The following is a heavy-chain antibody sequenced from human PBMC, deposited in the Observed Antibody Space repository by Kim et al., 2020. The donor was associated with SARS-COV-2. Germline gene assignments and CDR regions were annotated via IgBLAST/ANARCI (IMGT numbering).Heavy chain of an antibody. CDR1: GLTFSVAW. Sequence: GGSLRLSCAASGLTFSVAWMNWVRQAPGKGLELVGRIKSKTHGGTADYAAPVKDTFTISRDDSKNTLYLQMNNLKTEDTAMYYCTTDQGWAVSGSYVSWGQGTLVTVSS. J-gene: IGHJ5*02. V-gene: IGHV3-15*01. CDR3: TTDQGWAVSGSYVS. CDR2: IKSKTHGGTA. D-gene: IGHD1-26*01.